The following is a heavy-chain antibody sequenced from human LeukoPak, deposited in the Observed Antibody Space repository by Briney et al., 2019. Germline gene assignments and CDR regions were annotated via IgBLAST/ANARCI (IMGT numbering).Heavy chain of an antibody. CDR2: INHSGST. CDR1: GGSFSGYY. CDR3: ARDRVFGVSRRYGMDV. Sequence: PSETLSLTCAVYGGSFSGYYWSWIRQPPGKGLEWIGEINHSGSTNYNPSLKSRVTISVDTSKNQFSLKLSSVTAADTAVYYCARDRVFGVSRRYGMDVWGQGTTVTVSS. V-gene: IGHV4-34*01. D-gene: IGHD3-3*01. J-gene: IGHJ6*02.